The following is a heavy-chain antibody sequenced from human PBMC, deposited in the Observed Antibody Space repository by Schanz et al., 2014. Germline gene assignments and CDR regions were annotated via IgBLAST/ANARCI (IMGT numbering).Heavy chain of an antibody. CDR3: AKAADWPVTQFDP. CDR1: GFGFSSYS. CDR2: LSEGGGGT. D-gene: IGHD3-9*01. J-gene: IGHJ5*02. V-gene: IGHV3-23*04. Sequence: EVQLVESGGGLIQPGGSLRLSCAASGFGFSSYSMNWVRQAPGKGLEWVSALSEGGGGTHYADSVRGRFTISSDSSKNTLYLQMSSLRADDTAVYYCAKAADWPVTQFDPWGQGTLVTVSS.